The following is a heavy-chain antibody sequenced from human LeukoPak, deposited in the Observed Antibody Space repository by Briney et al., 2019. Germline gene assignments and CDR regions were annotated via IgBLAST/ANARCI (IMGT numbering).Heavy chain of an antibody. CDR1: GGSISSSSYY. Sequence: PSEALSLTCTVSGGSISSSSYYWGWIRQPPGKGLEWIGSIYYSGSTYYNPSLKSRVTISVDTSKNQFSLKLSSVTAADTAVYYCARQIVGATSLHYFDYWGQGTLVTVSS. D-gene: IGHD1-26*01. CDR3: ARQIVGATSLHYFDY. V-gene: IGHV4-39*01. J-gene: IGHJ4*02. CDR2: IYYSGST.